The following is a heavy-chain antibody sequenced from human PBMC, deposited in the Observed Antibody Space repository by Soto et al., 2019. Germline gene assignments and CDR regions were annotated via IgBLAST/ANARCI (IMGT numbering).Heavy chain of an antibody. CDR1: GFMFSNRW. CDR3: ARDSSYGMDV. J-gene: IGHJ6*02. Sequence: EVQLVESGGGLVQPGGSLRLSCAASGFMFSNRWMHWVRQAPGKGLVWVSYVNSDGSTTTYADSVKGRFTISRDNAKNTVYLQMDSLRAEDPAVYYCARDSSYGMDVWGQGTMVTVSS. V-gene: IGHV3-74*01. CDR2: VNSDGSTT.